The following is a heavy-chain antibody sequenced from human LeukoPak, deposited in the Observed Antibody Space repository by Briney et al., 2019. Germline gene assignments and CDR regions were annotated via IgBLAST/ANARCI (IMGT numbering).Heavy chain of an antibody. Sequence: GGSLRLSCAASGFTFSSYSMNWVRQAPGKGLEWVSSISSSSSYIYYTDSVKGRFTISRDNAKNSLYLQMNSLRAEDTAVYYCASQRGIVATMSAWGQGTLVTVSS. CDR2: ISSSSSYI. CDR1: GFTFSSYS. CDR3: ASQRGIVATMSA. V-gene: IGHV3-21*01. D-gene: IGHD5-12*01. J-gene: IGHJ4*02.